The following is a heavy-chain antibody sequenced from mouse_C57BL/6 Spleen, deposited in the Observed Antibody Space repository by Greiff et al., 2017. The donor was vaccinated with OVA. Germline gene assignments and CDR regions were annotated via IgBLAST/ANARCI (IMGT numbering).Heavy chain of an antibody. V-gene: IGHV1-69*01. J-gene: IGHJ3*01. D-gene: IGHD4-1*01. CDR3: ARTGLTGTKGAWFAY. CDR2: IDPSDSYT. Sequence: QVQLQQSGAELVMPGASVKLSCKASGYTFTSYWMHWVKQRPGQGLEWIGEIDPSDSYTNYNQKFKGKSTLTVDKSSSTAYRQLSSLTSEDSAVYYCARTGLTGTKGAWFAYWGQGTLVTVSA. CDR1: GYTFTSYW.